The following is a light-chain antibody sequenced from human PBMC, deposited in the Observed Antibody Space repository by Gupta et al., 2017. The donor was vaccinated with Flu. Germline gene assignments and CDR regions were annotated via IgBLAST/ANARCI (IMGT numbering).Light chain of an antibody. CDR1: QSVSSY. V-gene: IGKV3-11*01. Sequence: LTQSPATLSLSPGERATLSCRASQSVSSYLAGDQQKPGQAPRLLIYEASNRATGIPARFSGSGSGTDFTLTISSLEPGEFAGYDCQQGRAFGQGTRLEIK. CDR3: QQGRA. J-gene: IGKJ5*01. CDR2: EAS.